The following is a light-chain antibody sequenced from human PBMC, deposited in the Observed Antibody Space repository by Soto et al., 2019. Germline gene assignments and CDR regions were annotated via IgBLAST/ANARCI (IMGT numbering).Light chain of an antibody. Sequence: DIQMTQSPSTLSASVGDRVTITCRASPTVSMWLAWYHQKPGKAPMLLIYKASYLESGVPSRFSGTGFGTEFTLTISSLQPDDGGTYYCQQYSNLWTFGQGTKVEIK. CDR3: QQYSNLWT. CDR1: PTVSMW. V-gene: IGKV1-5*03. CDR2: KAS. J-gene: IGKJ1*01.